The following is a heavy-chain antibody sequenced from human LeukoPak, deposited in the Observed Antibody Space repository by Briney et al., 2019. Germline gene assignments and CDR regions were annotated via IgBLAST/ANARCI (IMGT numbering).Heavy chain of an antibody. CDR1: GITLSNYG. CDR3: AKRGVVIRVILVGFHKEAYYFDS. J-gene: IGHJ4*02. V-gene: IGHV3-23*01. CDR2: ISDSGGRT. D-gene: IGHD3-22*01. Sequence: PSGGSLRLSCAVSGITLSNYGMSWVRQAPGKGLEWVAGISDSGGRTNYADSVKGRFTISRDNPKNTLYLQMNSLRAEDTAVYFCAKRGVVIRVILVGFHKEAYYFDSWGQGALVTVYS.